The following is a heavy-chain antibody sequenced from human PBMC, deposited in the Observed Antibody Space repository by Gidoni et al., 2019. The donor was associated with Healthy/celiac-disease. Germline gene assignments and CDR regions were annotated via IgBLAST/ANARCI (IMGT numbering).Heavy chain of an antibody. D-gene: IGHD2-15*01. Sequence: QVQLVESGVGVVQPGRSLRLSCAASGFTFSSYARHWGRQAPGKGLEWVAVISYDGSNKYYADSVKGRFTISRDNSKNTLYLQMNSLRAEDTAVYYCARERDIAFDYWGQGTLVTVSS. V-gene: IGHV3-30-3*01. J-gene: IGHJ4*02. CDR3: ARERDIAFDY. CDR2: ISYDGSNK. CDR1: GFTFSSYA.